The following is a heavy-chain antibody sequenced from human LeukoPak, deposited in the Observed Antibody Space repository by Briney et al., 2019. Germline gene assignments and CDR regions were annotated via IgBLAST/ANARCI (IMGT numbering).Heavy chain of an antibody. Sequence: PGGSLRLPCAASGFTFSSYWMHWVRHAPGKGLVWVSRIKSDGSSIMYADSVKGRFTISRDNAKSTLYLQMNSLRAEDTAVYYCARDLDFGGYSNFDYWGQGTLVTVSS. CDR1: GFTFSSYW. D-gene: IGHD4-23*01. CDR2: IKSDGSSI. V-gene: IGHV3-74*03. J-gene: IGHJ4*02. CDR3: ARDLDFGGYSNFDY.